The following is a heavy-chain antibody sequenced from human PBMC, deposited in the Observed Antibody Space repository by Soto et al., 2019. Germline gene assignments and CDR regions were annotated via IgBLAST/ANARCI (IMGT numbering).Heavy chain of an antibody. CDR3: ARGPYGSGSSPNWFDS. CDR1: GASIGTDY. D-gene: IGHD3-10*01. J-gene: IGHJ5*01. V-gene: IGHV4-4*07. CDR2: FSTTGST. Sequence: SETLCLTCTVSGASIGTDYWSWIRRPAGKGLEWIGRFSTTGSTDYNPSLKSRVTMSVDTSKHHFSLKLNSVTAADTAVYYCARGPYGSGSSPNWFDSWRQDTMVTVSS.